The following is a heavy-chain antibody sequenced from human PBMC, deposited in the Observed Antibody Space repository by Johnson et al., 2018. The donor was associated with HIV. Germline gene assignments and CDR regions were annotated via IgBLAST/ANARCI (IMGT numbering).Heavy chain of an antibody. J-gene: IGHJ3*02. CDR2: FYSGSNT. Sequence: VQLVESGGGLIQPGGSLRLSCKASGFSISSNYMSWVRQPPGKGLEWVSVFYSGSNTYYADSVKGRFTISRDNSNNTLYLQMNSLRAEDTAVYYCARDYRYGGNSAFDIWGQGTMVTVSS. V-gene: IGHV3-53*01. CDR3: ARDYRYGGNSAFDI. D-gene: IGHD4-23*01. CDR1: GFSISSNY.